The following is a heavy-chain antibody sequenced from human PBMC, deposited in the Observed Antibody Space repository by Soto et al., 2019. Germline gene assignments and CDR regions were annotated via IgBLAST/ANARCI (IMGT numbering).Heavy chain of an antibody. Sequence: SVKVSCKASGGTFSSYAISWVRQAPGQGLEWXGXXXPXFXTXNXXXXFQGRVTITADESTSTAYMELSSLRSEDTAVYYCARPSGTYYFDYWSQGTLDTVSS. CDR2: XXPXFXTX. D-gene: IGHD1-1*01. CDR1: GGTFSSYA. CDR3: ARPSGTYYFDY. V-gene: IGHV1-69*13. J-gene: IGHJ4*02.